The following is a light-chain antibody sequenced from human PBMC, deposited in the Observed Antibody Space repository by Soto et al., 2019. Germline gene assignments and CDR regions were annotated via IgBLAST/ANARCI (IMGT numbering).Light chain of an antibody. Sequence: QSVLTQPPSVSEAPRQRVTISCSGSSSNIGKNAVNWYQQLPGEAPRLLIYGNTDRPSGVPARFSGSGSGTSASLAITGLQAEDEADYYCQSYDSSLSGFVFGTGTKVTVL. CDR1: SSNIGKNA. CDR2: GNT. V-gene: IGLV1-40*01. J-gene: IGLJ1*01. CDR3: QSYDSSLSGFV.